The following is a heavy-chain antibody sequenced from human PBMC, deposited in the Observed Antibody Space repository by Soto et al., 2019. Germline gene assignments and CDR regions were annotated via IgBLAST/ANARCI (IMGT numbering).Heavy chain of an antibody. CDR1: GYKFVTYW. CDR3: ARRAGIAVPGDAFDI. V-gene: IGHV5-51*01. D-gene: IGHD6-19*01. J-gene: IGHJ3*02. Sequence: GESLKISCKGSGYKFVTYWIGWVRQMPGKGLEWMGIIYPGDSDSRYSPSFQGQVTISADKSISTAYLQLSRLKASDTAIYYCARRAGIAVPGDAFDIWGQGTVVTV. CDR2: IYPGDSDS.